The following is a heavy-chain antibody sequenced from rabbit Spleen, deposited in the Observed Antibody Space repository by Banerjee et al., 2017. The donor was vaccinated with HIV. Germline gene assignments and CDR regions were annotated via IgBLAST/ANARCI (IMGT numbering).Heavy chain of an antibody. V-gene: IGHV1S40*01. CDR3: ARDISNFHPFDL. CDR1: GFSFSGGYD. CDR2: IYDGSSDNT. D-gene: IGHD1-1*01. Sequence: QSLEESGGDLVKPGASLTLTCTASGFSFSGGYDMCWVRQAPGKGLEWIACIYDGSSDNTYYASWAKGRFTISETSSTTVTLQMTRLTAADTATYFCARDISNFHPFDLWGQGTLVTVS. J-gene: IGHJ4*01.